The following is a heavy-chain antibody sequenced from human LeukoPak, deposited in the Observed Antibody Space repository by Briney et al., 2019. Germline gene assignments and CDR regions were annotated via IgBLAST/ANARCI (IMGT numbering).Heavy chain of an antibody. CDR2: SGSRGGT. V-gene: IGHV3-23*01. J-gene: IGHJ4*02. CDR3: AKAPSRGLERPDY. Sequence: GGSLRLSCAASGFTFSSYAVSWVRQAPGKGLEWVSTSGSRGGTYYADSVKGRFTISRDNSKNTLYLQMNSLRAEDTAVYYCAKAPSRGLERPDYWGQGTLVTVSS. CDR1: GFTFSSYA. D-gene: IGHD1-1*01.